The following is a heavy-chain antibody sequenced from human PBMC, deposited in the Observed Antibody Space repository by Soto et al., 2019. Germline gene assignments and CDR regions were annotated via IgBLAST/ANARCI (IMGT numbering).Heavy chain of an antibody. J-gene: IGHJ4*02. CDR2: ISSSGGTI. CDR1: GFTFSNYE. CDR3: ARGYTGGWSRGDYFDY. D-gene: IGHD6-19*01. V-gene: IGHV3-48*03. Sequence: PGGSLRLSCAASGFTFSNYEMNWVRQAPGKGLEWVSYISSSGGTIDYADSVKGRFTISRDNAKNSLYLQTNSLRAEDTAVYYCARGYTGGWSRGDYFDYWGQGTLVTVSS.